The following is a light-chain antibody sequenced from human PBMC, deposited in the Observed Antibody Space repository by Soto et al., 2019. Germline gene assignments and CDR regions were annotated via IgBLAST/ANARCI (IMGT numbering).Light chain of an antibody. V-gene: IGKV3-20*01. Sequence: EVVLTQSPATLSVSPGDRATLSCRASQSVSRNHLAWYQQKPGQAPRLLIYGGSSRATGIPVRFSGSGSETDFTLTITRLEPEDFAVYYCQQYSSSRTFGQGTKVDIK. CDR2: GGS. J-gene: IGKJ1*01. CDR3: QQYSSSRT. CDR1: QSVSRNH.